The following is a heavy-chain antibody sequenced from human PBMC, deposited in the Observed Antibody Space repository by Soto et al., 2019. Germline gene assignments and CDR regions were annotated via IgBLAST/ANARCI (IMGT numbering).Heavy chain of an antibody. Sequence: PSETLSLTCTVSGGSISSGGYYWSWIRQHPGKGLEWIGYIYYSGSTYYNPSLKSRVTISVGTSKNQFSLKLSSVTAADTAVYYCASSDLTGYYIFDYWGQGTLVTVSS. V-gene: IGHV4-31*03. CDR1: GGSISSGGYY. CDR3: ASSDLTGYYIFDY. D-gene: IGHD3-9*01. J-gene: IGHJ4*02. CDR2: IYYSGST.